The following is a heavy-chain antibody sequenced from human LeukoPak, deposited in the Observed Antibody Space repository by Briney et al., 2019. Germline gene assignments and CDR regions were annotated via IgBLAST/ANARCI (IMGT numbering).Heavy chain of an antibody. V-gene: IGHV4-39*01. Sequence: PSETLSLTCTVSGGSISSSSYYWGWIRQPPGKGLEWIGSIHYYGTTYYNPSLKSRVTISLDTSKSQFSLRLNSVTAADTAVYYCARSYDFRSGYWYFDYWGQGTLVTVSS. CDR1: GGSISSSSYY. CDR2: IHYYGTT. CDR3: ARSYDFRSGYWYFDY. J-gene: IGHJ4*02. D-gene: IGHD3-3*01.